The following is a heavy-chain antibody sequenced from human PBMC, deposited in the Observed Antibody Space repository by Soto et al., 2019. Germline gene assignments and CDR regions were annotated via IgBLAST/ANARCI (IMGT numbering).Heavy chain of an antibody. CDR2: IYYSGST. D-gene: IGHD3-10*01. J-gene: IGHJ4*02. Sequence: SETLSLTCTVSGGSISSGGYYWSWIRQHPGKGLEWIGYIYYSGSTYYNPSLKSRVTISVDTSRNQFSLKLSSVTAADTAVYYCARDPYGSGALRLFDYWGQGTLVTVSS. CDR1: GGSISSGGYY. CDR3: ARDPYGSGALRLFDY. V-gene: IGHV4-61*08.